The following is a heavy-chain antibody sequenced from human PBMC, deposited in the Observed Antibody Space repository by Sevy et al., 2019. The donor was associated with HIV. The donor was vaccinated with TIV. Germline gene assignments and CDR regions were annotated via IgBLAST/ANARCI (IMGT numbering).Heavy chain of an antibody. CDR3: ARADCSDGSCYEGAY. CDR1: GYTFTGYY. J-gene: IGHJ4*02. V-gene: IGHV1-2*06. Sequence: ASVKVSCKASGYTFTGYYIHWVRQAPGQGLEWMVRISPMNGDTDYAQKFQGRVTMTRDTSISAAYLDVTRLRSDDTATSYCARADCSDGSCYEGAYWGQGTLVTVSS. D-gene: IGHD2-15*01. CDR2: ISPMNGDT.